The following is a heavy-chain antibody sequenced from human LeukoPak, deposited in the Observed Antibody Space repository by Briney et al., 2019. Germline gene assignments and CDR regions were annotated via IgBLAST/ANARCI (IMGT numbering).Heavy chain of an antibody. CDR2: INPNSGGT. V-gene: IGHV1-2*02. Sequence: GASVKVSCKASGYTFTGYYMHWVRQAPGQGLEWMGWINPNSGGTNYAQKFQGRVTMTRDTSISTAYMELSRLRSDDTAVYYCARESRPQQQLVLLGYWGQGTLVTVSS. CDR3: ARESRPQQQLVLLGY. J-gene: IGHJ4*02. D-gene: IGHD6-13*01. CDR1: GYTFTGYY.